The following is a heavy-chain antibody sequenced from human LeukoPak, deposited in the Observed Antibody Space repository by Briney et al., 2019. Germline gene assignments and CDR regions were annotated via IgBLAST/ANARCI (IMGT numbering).Heavy chain of an antibody. CDR3: AKAVNGVVARDWFDP. CDR1: GFTFSNYA. V-gene: IGHV3-23*01. Sequence: GGSLRLSCAASGFTFSNYAMIWVRHAPGKALEWFSAISYSGCNTYYADSVKARFTISRDNSKNTLYLQMNSLSAEDTAVYYCAKAVNGVVARDWFDPWGQGTLVTVSS. CDR2: ISYSGCNT. J-gene: IGHJ5*02. D-gene: IGHD2-15*01.